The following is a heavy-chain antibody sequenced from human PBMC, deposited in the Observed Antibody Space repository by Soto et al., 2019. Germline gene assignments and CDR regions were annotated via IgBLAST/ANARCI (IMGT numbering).Heavy chain of an antibody. CDR1: YW. D-gene: IGHD4-17*01. J-gene: IGHJ5*02. Sequence: YWIDWVRQMTGKGLEWMGSISPGDSQTRNSRSFQGQVTISVDKSIRTAYLQWKSLKGSDAAMQCCAKYMGRNLRENWLNPWGQGTLVIVSS. CDR2: ISPGDSQT. V-gene: IGHV5-51*01. CDR3: AKYMGRNLRENWLNP.